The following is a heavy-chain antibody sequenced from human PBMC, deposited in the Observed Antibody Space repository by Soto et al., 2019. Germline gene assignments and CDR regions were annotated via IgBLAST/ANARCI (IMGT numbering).Heavy chain of an antibody. J-gene: IGHJ4*02. D-gene: IGHD6-13*01. CDR3: AKGLLNGRWYAAD. CDR2: ITTNGHT. V-gene: IGHV3-23*01. Sequence: GGSLRLSCETYGFTFSNCVMTWVRQPPGKRLEWVSVITTNGHTDYADSVKGRFTISRDNSKNTLYLQMNSLRAEDTAVYYCAKGLLNGRWYAADWGQGTLVTVSA. CDR1: GFTFSNCV.